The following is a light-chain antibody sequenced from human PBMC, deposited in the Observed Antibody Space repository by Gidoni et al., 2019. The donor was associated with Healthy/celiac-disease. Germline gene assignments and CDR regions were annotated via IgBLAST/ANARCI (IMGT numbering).Light chain of an antibody. CDR2: DAS. J-gene: IGKJ4*01. V-gene: IGKV1-33*01. CDR3: QQYDNLLGT. CDR1: QDISNY. Sequence: IQMTQSPSSLSASVGDRVTISCQASQDISNYLNWYQQKPGKAPKLLIYDASNLETGVPSRFSGSGSGTDFTFTISSLQHEDIAKYYCQQYDNLLGTFGGGTKVEIK.